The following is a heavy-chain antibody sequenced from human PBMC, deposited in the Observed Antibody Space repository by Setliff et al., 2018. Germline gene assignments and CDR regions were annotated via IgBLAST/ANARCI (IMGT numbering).Heavy chain of an antibody. CDR3: ARDWRDYGAMGY. J-gene: IGHJ4*02. D-gene: IGHD4-17*01. Sequence: ASVKVSCKASGYTFTSYAMHWVRQAPGQRLEWMGWISAYNGNTNYAQKLQGRVTMTTDTSTSTAYMELRSLRSDDTAVYYCARDWRDYGAMGYWGQGTLVTVSS. CDR2: ISAYNGNT. V-gene: IGHV1-18*01. CDR1: GYTFTSYA.